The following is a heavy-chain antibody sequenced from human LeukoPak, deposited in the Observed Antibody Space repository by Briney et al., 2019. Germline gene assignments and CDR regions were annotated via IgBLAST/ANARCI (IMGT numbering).Heavy chain of an antibody. Sequence: SETLSLTCTVSGGSISSYYWSWIRQPPGKGLEWIGNIYYSGSTNYNPSLKSRVTISVDTSKNQFSLNLNSVTAADTAVYYCALWGYFDSSGRHFWGQGTLVTVSS. CDR3: ALWGYFDSSGRHF. CDR2: IYYSGST. D-gene: IGHD3-22*01. J-gene: IGHJ4*02. CDR1: GGSISSYY. V-gene: IGHV4-59*12.